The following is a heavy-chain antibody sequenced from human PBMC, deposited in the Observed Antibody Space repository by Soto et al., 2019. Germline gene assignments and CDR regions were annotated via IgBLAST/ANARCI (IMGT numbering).Heavy chain of an antibody. CDR3: VASSWSD. J-gene: IGHJ4*02. CDR2: INYDGSEK. Sequence: GGSLRLSCAASEFNFNDYWMIWVRQAPGKGLEWVANINYDGSEKNYMDSVRGRFTISRDNARNSVYLQMNSLRVDDTAVYYCVASSWSDWGQGTLVTVSS. V-gene: IGHV3-7*01. D-gene: IGHD6-13*01. CDR1: EFNFNDYW.